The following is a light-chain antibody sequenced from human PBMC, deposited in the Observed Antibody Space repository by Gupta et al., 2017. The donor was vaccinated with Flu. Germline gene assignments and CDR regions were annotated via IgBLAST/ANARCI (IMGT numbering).Light chain of an antibody. CDR2: AAS. V-gene: IGKV1-6*01. CDR3: RQDDNYPRT. Sequence: AIQITHSPSSLSPSVVDRVTIPSRASQGIRNDLGWYQQKPGKAPRRLIYAASSRQSGVPSRFSGSGSGTDFTLTISSLQPEDFATYYCRQDDNYPRTFGQGTKVEI. J-gene: IGKJ1*01. CDR1: QGIRND.